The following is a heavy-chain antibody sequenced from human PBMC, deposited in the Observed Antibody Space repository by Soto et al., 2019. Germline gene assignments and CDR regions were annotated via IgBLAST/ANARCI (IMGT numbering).Heavy chain of an antibody. CDR2: IYYSGST. V-gene: IGHV4-59*01. CDR3: ASGDTVTTTDPYYFDY. CDR1: GGSISSYY. Sequence: SETLSLTCTVSGGSISSYYWSWIRQPPGKGLEWIGYIYYSGSTNYNPSLKSRVTISVDTSKNQFSLKLSSVTAADTAVYYCASGDTVTTTDPYYFDYWGQGTLVTVSS. J-gene: IGHJ4*02. D-gene: IGHD4-4*01.